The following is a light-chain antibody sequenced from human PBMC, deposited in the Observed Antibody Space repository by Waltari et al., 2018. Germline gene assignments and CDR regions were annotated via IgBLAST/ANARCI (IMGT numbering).Light chain of an antibody. CDR2: VNSDGSH. J-gene: IGLJ1*01. CDR3: HTRGTGLYV. CDR1: SGHSNNA. V-gene: IGLV4-69*01. Sequence: QLVLTQSPSATASLGASVKLTCTLSSGHSNNAIAWHQQQPEKGPRYLMKVNSDGSHSKGDGIPDRCAGSSSGAGRYLTIASLQSEDEADYYGHTRGTGLYVFGPGTKVTVL.